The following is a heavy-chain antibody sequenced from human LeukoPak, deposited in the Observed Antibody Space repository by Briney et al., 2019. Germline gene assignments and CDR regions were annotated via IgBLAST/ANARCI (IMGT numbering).Heavy chain of an antibody. J-gene: IGHJ4*02. V-gene: IGHV3-48*01. CDR2: ISSSSSTI. CDR1: GFTFSSYS. CDR3: ARGRYLDVVVTATAPGADY. D-gene: IGHD2-21*02. Sequence: GGSLRLSCAASGFTFSSYSMNWVRQAPGKGLEWVSYISSSSSTIYYADSVKGRFTISRDNAKNSLYLQMNSLRAEDTAVYYCARGRYLDVVVTATAPGADYWGQGTLVTVSS.